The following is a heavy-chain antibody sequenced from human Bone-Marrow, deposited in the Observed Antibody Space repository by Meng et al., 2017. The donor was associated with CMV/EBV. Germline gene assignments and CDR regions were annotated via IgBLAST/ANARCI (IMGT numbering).Heavy chain of an antibody. Sequence: ASVKVSCKASGYTFTSYAMHWVRQAPGQRLEWMGWSNAGNGNTKYSQEFQGRVTMTRDTPTSTVYMELSSLRSEDTAVYYCARVRAYYGMDVCGQGTTVTVSS. CDR1: GYTFTSYA. CDR2: SNAGNGNT. V-gene: IGHV1-3*02. CDR3: ARVRAYYGMDV. J-gene: IGHJ6*02.